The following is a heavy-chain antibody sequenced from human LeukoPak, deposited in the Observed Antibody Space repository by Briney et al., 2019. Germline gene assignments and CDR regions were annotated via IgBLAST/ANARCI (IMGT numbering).Heavy chain of an antibody. CDR3: ARKQRLTGATKIASDI. D-gene: IGHD7-27*01. J-gene: IGHJ3*02. Sequence: ASVKVSCKASGYTFTGDFLHWLRQAPGQGLEWMGWVTPNNGDTHYAQKFQGRITMTRDTSISTAYMELNRLTSDDSAVYYCARKQRLTGATKIASDIWGQGTVVTVSS. CDR1: GYTFTGDF. V-gene: IGHV1-2*02. CDR2: VTPNNGDT.